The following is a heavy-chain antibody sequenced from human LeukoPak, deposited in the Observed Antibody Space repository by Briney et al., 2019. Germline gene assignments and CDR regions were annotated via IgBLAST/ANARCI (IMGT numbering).Heavy chain of an antibody. Sequence: GGSLRLSCAASGFTFSTYWVHWVRQAPGKGLVWVSRINPDGSRTDYADSVRGRFTISRDNAKSTLYLQMNSLRAEDTAVYYCASSTQISKYADYWGQGALVTVSS. CDR3: ASSTQISKYADY. CDR2: INPDGSRT. D-gene: IGHD2-2*01. V-gene: IGHV3-74*01. CDR1: GFTFSTYW. J-gene: IGHJ4*02.